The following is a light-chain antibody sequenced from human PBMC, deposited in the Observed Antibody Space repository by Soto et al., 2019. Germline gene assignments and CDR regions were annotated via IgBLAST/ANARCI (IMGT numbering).Light chain of an antibody. CDR2: DVS. Sequence: QSVLTQPASVSRSPGQSITISCTGTSSNVGGYNYVSRYQQHPGKAPKLMIYDVSDRPSGVSDRFSGSKSGNTASLTISGLQAEDEADYYCSSYTSSSTLVFGGGTKLTVL. CDR1: SSNVGGYNY. V-gene: IGLV2-14*01. J-gene: IGLJ2*01. CDR3: SSYTSSSTLV.